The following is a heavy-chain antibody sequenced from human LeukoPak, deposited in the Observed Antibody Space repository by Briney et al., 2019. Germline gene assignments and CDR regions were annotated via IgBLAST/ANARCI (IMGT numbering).Heavy chain of an antibody. CDR3: ARLVADYVSPGPSDKNFDY. Sequence: SVKVSCKASGGTFSSYAISWVRQAPGQGLEWMGGIIPIFGTANYAQKFQGRVTITADESTSTAYMELSSLRSEDTAVYYCARLVADYVSPGPSDKNFDYWGQGTLVTVSS. V-gene: IGHV1-69*13. D-gene: IGHD3-16*01. J-gene: IGHJ4*02. CDR1: GGTFSSYA. CDR2: IIPIFGTA.